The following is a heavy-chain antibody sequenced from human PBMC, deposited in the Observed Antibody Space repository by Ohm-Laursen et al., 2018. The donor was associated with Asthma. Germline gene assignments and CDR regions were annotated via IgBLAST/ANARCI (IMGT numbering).Heavy chain of an antibody. Sequence: SLRLSCAAPGFTFSSYSMNWVRQAPGKGLEWVSYITSYSSTTYYADSVKGRFTISRDNAKNSLYLQMNSLRAEDTAVYYCARDDGVVAGRGFDYWGQGTLVTVSS. CDR2: ITSYSSTT. J-gene: IGHJ4*02. D-gene: IGHD2-15*01. V-gene: IGHV3-48*04. CDR1: GFTFSSYS. CDR3: ARDDGVVAGRGFDY.